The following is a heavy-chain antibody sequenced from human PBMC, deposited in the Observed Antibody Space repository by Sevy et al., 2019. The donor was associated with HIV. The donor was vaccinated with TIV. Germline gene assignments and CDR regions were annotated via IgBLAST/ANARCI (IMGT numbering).Heavy chain of an antibody. CDR2: ISSSSSTI. J-gene: IGHJ1*01. Sequence: GGSLRLSCAASGFTFSSYSMNWVRQAPGKGLEWVSYISSSSSTIYDADSVKGRFTISRDNAKNSLYLQMNSLRDEDTAVYYCARDPGLRRVAEYFQHWGQGTLVTVSS. CDR3: ARDPGLRRVAEYFQH. CDR1: GFTFSSYS. V-gene: IGHV3-48*02.